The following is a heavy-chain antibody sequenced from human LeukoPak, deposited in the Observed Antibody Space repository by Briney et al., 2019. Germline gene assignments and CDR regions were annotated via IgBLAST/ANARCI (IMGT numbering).Heavy chain of an antibody. Sequence: PGGSLRLSXAASGFTFSSYWMSWVRQAPGKGMEWVANIKQDGSEKYYVDSVKGRFTISRDNAKNSLYLQMNSLRAEDTAVYYCARDRGSGWYPFDYWGQGTLVTVSS. V-gene: IGHV3-7*01. CDR1: GFTFSSYW. D-gene: IGHD6-19*01. CDR3: ARDRGSGWYPFDY. J-gene: IGHJ4*02. CDR2: IKQDGSEK.